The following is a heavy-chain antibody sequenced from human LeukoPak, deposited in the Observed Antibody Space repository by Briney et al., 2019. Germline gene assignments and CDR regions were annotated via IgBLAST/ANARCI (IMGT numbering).Heavy chain of an antibody. V-gene: IGHV1-69*04. D-gene: IGHD2-15*01. CDR3: ARDRIVVVVAATLYWFDP. CDR1: GGTFSSYA. J-gene: IGHJ5*02. CDR2: IIPILGIA. Sequence: ASVKVSCKASGGTFSSYAISWVRQAPGQELEWMGRIIPILGIANYAQKFQGRVTITADKSTSTAYMELSSLRSEDTAVYYCARDRIVVVVAATLYWFDPWGQGTLVTVSS.